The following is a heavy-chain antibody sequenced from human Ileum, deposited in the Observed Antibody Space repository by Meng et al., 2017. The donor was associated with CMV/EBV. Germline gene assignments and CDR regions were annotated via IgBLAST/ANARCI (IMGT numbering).Heavy chain of an antibody. J-gene: IGHJ4*02. CDR3: ARNVGFYSSQIAY. V-gene: IGHV4-39*07. Sequence: WGHRLVNPPDPQPLPCSALGGSTLRSTDDCGWILQPPGEGLVWSGSVYYSGTTYYNPSLKSRVNMSIDTSKNRFSLKLRSATAADTAVYYCARNVGFYSSQIAYWGQGALVTVSS. CDR1: GGSTLRSTDD. D-gene: IGHD3-3*01. CDR2: VYYSGTT.